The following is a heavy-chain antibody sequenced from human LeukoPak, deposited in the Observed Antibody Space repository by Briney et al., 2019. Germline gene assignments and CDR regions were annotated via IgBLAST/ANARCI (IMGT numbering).Heavy chain of an antibody. CDR2: IIPIFGTA. Sequence: GASVKVSCKASGGTFSSYAISWVRQAPGQGLEWMGGIIPIFGTANYAQKFQGRVTITTDESTSTAYMELSSLRSEDTAVYYCATITGTNNDGDYYYYMDVWGKGTTVTVSS. D-gene: IGHD1-7*01. V-gene: IGHV1-69*05. CDR3: ATITGTNNDGDYYYYMDV. CDR1: GGTFSSYA. J-gene: IGHJ6*03.